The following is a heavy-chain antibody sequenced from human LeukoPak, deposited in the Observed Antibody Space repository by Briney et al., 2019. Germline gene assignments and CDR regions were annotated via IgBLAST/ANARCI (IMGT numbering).Heavy chain of an antibody. CDR1: GFTFSTYA. V-gene: IGHV3-21*01. J-gene: IGHJ4*02. Sequence: GGSLRLSCAASGFTFSTYALNWVRQAPGKGLEWVSSMSSTSSYIYYADSVKGRFTIPRDNAKNSLYLQMNSLRVEDTAVYYCAAGLVTPYWGQGTLVTVSS. CDR3: AAGLVTPY. D-gene: IGHD3/OR15-3a*01. CDR2: MSSTSSYI.